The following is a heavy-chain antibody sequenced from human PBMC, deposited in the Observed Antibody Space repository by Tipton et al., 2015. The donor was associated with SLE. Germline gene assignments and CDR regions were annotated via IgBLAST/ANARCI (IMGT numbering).Heavy chain of an antibody. J-gene: IGHJ3*02. Sequence: QLVQSGGGLVKPGGSLRLSCAASGFTFSSYSMNWVRQAPGKGLEWVSSISSSSSYIYYADSVKGRFTISRDNAKNSLYLQMNSLRAEDTAVYYCARDYEKLTGDINRAFDIWGQGTTVTVSS. V-gene: IGHV3-21*01. CDR1: GFTFSSYS. CDR2: ISSSSSYI. CDR3: ARDYEKLTGDINRAFDI. D-gene: IGHD7-27*01.